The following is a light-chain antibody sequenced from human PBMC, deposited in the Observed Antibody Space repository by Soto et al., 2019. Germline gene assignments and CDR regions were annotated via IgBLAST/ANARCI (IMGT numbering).Light chain of an antibody. CDR1: QGISNY. CDR3: QRYINAPFT. CDR2: AAS. V-gene: IGKV1-27*01. Sequence: DIQMTQSPSSLSASVGDRVTITCRATQGISNYLAWYQQKPGKVPKLLIYAASTLQSGVPSRFSGRGSGTEFTLTIRSLQPEDVATYYCQRYINAPFTFGPGTNVDIK. J-gene: IGKJ3*01.